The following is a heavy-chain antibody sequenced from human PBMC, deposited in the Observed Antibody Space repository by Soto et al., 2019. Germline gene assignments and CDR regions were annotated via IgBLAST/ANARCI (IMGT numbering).Heavy chain of an antibody. J-gene: IGHJ6*02. CDR2: INPSGGST. CDR1: GYTFTSYY. D-gene: IGHD3-10*01. CDR3: ARDRSIYGSGSYDGYWGYYYGMDV. V-gene: IGHV1-46*01. Sequence: ASVKVSCTASGYTFTSYYMHWVRQAPGQGLEWMGIINPSGGSTSYAQKFQGRVTMTRDTSTSTVYMELSSLRSEDTAVYYCARDRSIYGSGSYDGYWGYYYGMDVWGQGTTVTVSS.